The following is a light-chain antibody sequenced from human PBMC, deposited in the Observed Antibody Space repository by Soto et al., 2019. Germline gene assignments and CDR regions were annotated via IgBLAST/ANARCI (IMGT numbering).Light chain of an antibody. J-gene: IGKJ4*01. CDR3: LQHYIYPLT. CDR2: TTS. Sequence: DLQMTQSPSSLSASVGDRVTITCRASQGIRNDLGWYQQKPGKAPKRLIYTTSTLESGVPSRFSGSTSGLEFTLTISSLQPEDFATYYCLQHYIYPLTFGGGTKVELK. V-gene: IGKV1-17*01. CDR1: QGIRND.